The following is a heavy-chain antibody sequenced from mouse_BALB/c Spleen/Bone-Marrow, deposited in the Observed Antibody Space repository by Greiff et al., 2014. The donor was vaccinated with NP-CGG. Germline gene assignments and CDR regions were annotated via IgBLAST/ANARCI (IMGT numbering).Heavy chain of an antibody. CDR3: TTLARNYFDY. Sequence: VQLQQSGTVLARPGASVKMSCKASGYTLTSYWMHWVNQRPGQGLEWIGTIYPGNSDTTYNQKFKGKAKLTAVTSTSTAYMELSSLTNEDSAVYYCTTLARNYFDYWGQGTTLTVSS. CDR2: IYPGNSDT. CDR1: GYTLTSYW. D-gene: IGHD3-1*01. V-gene: IGHV1-5*01. J-gene: IGHJ2*01.